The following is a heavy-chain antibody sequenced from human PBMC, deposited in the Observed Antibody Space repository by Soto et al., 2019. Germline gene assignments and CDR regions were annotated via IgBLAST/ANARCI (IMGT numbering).Heavy chain of an antibody. CDR2: LSYDGSNK. J-gene: IGHJ5*02. V-gene: IGHV3-30-3*01. D-gene: IGHD2-2*01. CDR3: ASPSCDCSRSNP. CDR1: GFTFSSFP. Sequence: LRLSCAASGFTFSSFPMHWVRQAPGKGLEWVAILSYDGSNKYYADSVKGRFTISRDNSKNTLYLQMNSLRAEDTAVYYCASPSCDCSRSNPWGQGTLVTVYS.